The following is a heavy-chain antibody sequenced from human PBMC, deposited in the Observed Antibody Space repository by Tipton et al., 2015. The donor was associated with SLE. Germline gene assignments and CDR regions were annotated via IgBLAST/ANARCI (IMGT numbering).Heavy chain of an antibody. CDR3: ARTPIWVRIAARPWYFDL. J-gene: IGHJ2*01. Sequence: QSGAEVKKPGESLKISCKGSGYSFTSYWIGWVRQMPGKGLEWMGIIYPGDSDTRYSPSFQGQVIISADKSISTAYLQWSSLKASDTAMYYCARTPIWVRIAARPWYFDLWGRGTLVTVSS. D-gene: IGHD6-6*01. V-gene: IGHV5-51*03. CDR2: IYPGDSDT. CDR1: GYSFTSYW.